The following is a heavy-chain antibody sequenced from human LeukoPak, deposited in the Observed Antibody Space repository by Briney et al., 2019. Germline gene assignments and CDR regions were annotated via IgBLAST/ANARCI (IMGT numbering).Heavy chain of an antibody. CDR1: GFNFQTYG. V-gene: IGHV3-33*01. J-gene: IGHJ4*02. D-gene: IGHD7-27*01. CDR3: ARDHSPKWGLGERYFDY. Sequence: GRSLRLSCEASGFNFQTYGMHWVRQAPGKGLEWVAVMRDDGSDIYYADSLKGRFTISRDNSKNTLYLHMNSLGAEDTAIYYCARDHSPKWGLGERYFDYWGQGTLVTVSS. CDR2: MRDDGSDI.